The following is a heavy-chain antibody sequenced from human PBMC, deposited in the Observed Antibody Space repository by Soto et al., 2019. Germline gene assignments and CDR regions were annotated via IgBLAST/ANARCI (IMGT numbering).Heavy chain of an antibody. Sequence: QVQLQESGPGLVKPSQTLSLTCTVSGGSISSGGYYWSWIRQHPGKGLEWIGYIYYSGSTYYNPSLQSRVTTSVDTSKNQLSMKMRSVTASDTAVYYCARGKADSGYDSGLSNWFDPWCQGTLVTVSS. CDR2: IYYSGST. V-gene: IGHV4-31*03. D-gene: IGHD5-12*01. CDR3: ARGKADSGYDSGLSNWFDP. CDR1: GGSISSGGYY. J-gene: IGHJ5*02.